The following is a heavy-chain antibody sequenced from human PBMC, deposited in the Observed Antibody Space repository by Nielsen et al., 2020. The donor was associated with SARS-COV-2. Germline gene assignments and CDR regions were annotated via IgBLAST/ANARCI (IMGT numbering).Heavy chain of an antibody. D-gene: IGHD3-22*01. CDR1: GYSISSGYY. V-gene: IGHV4-38-2*02. CDR2: IYHSGST. Sequence: SETLSLTCTVSGYSISSGYYWGWIRQPPGKGLEWIGSIYHSGSTYYNPSLKSRVTISVDTSKNQFSLKLSSVTAADTAVYYCARDTSSYDSSGYYWNIWGYWGQGTLVTVSS. J-gene: IGHJ4*02. CDR3: ARDTSSYDSSGYYWNIWGY.